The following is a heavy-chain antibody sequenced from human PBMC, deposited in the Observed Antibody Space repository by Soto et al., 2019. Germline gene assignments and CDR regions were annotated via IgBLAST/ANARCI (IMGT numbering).Heavy chain of an antibody. J-gene: IGHJ4*02. V-gene: IGHV3-48*03. CDR3: TRDLYDSSGYCPFDY. CDR1: GFPFTTYE. Sequence: EVQLVESGGGLVQPGGSLRLSCAASGFPFTTYEMNWVRQAPGKGPEWGSYISKSGSTIYYADSVKGRFTISRDNARNSLYLQMNSLRAEDTDVYYCTRDLYDSSGYCPFDYWGQGTLVTVSS. CDR2: ISKSGSTI. D-gene: IGHD3-22*01.